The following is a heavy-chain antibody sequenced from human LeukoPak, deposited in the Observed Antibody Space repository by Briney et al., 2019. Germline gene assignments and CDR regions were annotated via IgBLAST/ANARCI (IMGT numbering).Heavy chain of an antibody. V-gene: IGHV4-59*01. Sequence: PSETLSLTCTVSGGSISSYYWSWIRQPPGKGLEWIGYIYHGGSTNYNPSLKSRVTISVDTSKNQFSLKLSSVTAADTAVYYCARAYGSKGWFDPWGQGTLVTVSS. CDR1: GGSISSYY. J-gene: IGHJ5*02. CDR3: ARAYGSKGWFDP. D-gene: IGHD3-10*01. CDR2: IYHGGST.